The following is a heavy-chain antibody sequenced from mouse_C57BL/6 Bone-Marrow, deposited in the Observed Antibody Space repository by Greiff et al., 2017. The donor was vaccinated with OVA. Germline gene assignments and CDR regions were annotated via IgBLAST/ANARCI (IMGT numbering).Heavy chain of an antibody. CDR3: ARVFYYDYDWFAY. D-gene: IGHD2-4*01. Sequence: QVQLQQSGAELARPGASVKLSCTASGYTFTSYGISWVKQRTGQGLEWIGEIYPRSGNTYYNEKFKGKATLTADKSSSTAYMELRSLTSEDSAVYFCARVFYYDYDWFAYWGQGTLVTVSA. J-gene: IGHJ3*01. V-gene: IGHV1-81*01. CDR2: IYPRSGNT. CDR1: GYTFTSYG.